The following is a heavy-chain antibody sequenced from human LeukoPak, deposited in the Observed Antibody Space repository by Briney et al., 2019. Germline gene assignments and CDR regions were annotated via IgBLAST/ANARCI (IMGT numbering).Heavy chain of an antibody. Sequence: QAGGSLRLSCAASGFTVSSNYMSWVRQAPGKGLEWVSVFYIGGSRYYADPVKGRFTISRDNSKNTLYLQMNSLRAEDTAVYYCARDGIVGSPLFKFDYWGQGTLVTVSS. D-gene: IGHD1-26*01. CDR2: FYIGGSR. V-gene: IGHV3-66*01. J-gene: IGHJ4*02. CDR3: ARDGIVGSPLFKFDY. CDR1: GFTVSSNY.